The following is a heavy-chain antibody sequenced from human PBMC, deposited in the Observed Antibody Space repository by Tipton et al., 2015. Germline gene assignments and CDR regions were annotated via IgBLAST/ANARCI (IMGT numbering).Heavy chain of an antibody. CDR2: ISGGGGST. CDR1: GFNFNSYA. Sequence: SLRLSCAASGFNFNSYAMSWVRQAPGKGPEWVSGISGGGGSTYYADSVEGRFTISRDNSRNTLDLQMYSLRDDDTALYYCVKDETTLIGGTCDSWGQGILVTVSS. J-gene: IGHJ4*02. CDR3: VKDETTLIGGTCDS. V-gene: IGHV3-23*01. D-gene: IGHD1-14*01.